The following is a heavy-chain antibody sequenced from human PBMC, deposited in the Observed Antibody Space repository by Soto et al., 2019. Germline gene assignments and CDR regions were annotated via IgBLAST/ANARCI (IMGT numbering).Heavy chain of an antibody. CDR3: ARTDRDFYGLDV. Sequence: EVQLVESWGGLVQPGGSLRLSFEASGFTFRNYDMHWVRQGTGKGLEWVSGISAAGDPDYADSVEGRFTISRENAQNSFFLQMNSLRVGDTAVYYCARTDRDFYGLDVWGQGTTVIVSS. V-gene: IGHV3-13*05. CDR1: GFTFRNYD. CDR2: ISAAGDP. J-gene: IGHJ6*02.